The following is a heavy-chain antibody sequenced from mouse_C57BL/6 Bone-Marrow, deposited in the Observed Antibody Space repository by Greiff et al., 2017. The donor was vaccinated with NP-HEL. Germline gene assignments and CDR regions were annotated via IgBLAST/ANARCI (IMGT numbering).Heavy chain of an antibody. CDR3: ARKTTVVAHYAMDY. J-gene: IGHJ4*01. V-gene: IGHV7-3*01. CDR1: GFSFTDYY. D-gene: IGHD1-1*01. Sequence: DVKLVESGGGLVQPGGSLSLSCAASGFSFTDYYMSWVRPPPGKALEWLGFIRNKANGYTTESCASVKGRFTISRDNSLSILYLQMNAMCAEDSATYYCARKTTVVAHYAMDYWGQGTSGTVTS. CDR2: IRNKANGYTT.